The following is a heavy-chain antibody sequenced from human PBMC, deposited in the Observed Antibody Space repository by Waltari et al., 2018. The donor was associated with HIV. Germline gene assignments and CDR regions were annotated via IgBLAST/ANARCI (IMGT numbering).Heavy chain of an antibody. CDR1: GFAYVSYA. J-gene: IGHJ4*02. Sequence: EVQLLESGGGLVQPGGSRRLSCAASGFAYVSYAITWVRQSPEWGGEWVGAVRGRGAKSFYADSVKGRFTISRDNSKTTVFLQMNSLRAADTAIYYCAKAYYENTAYYYDFWGRGTRVTVSS. CDR3: AKAYYENTAYYYDF. D-gene: IGHD3-22*01. CDR2: VRGRGAKS. V-gene: IGHV3-23*01.